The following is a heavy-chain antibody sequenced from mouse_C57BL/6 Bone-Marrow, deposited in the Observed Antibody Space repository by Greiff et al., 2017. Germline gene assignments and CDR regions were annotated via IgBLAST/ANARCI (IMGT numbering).Heavy chain of an antibody. J-gene: IGHJ4*01. CDR2: IDPSDSYT. CDR1: GYTFTSYW. CDR3: ARRGSFCAMDY. Sequence: QVHVKQPGAELVMPGASVKLSCKASGYTFTSYWMHWVKQRPGQGLEWIGEIDPSDSYTNYNQKFKGKSTLTVDKSSSTAYMQLSSLTSEDSAVYYCARRGSFCAMDYWGQGTSVTVTS. V-gene: IGHV1-69*01.